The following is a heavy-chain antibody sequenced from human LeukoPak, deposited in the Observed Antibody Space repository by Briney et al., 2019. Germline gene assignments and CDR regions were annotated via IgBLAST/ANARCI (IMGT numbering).Heavy chain of an antibody. CDR3: ARELIVADAFDI. CDR1: GYTFTSYY. CDR2: INPSGGST. D-gene: IGHD6-25*01. J-gene: IGHJ3*02. V-gene: IGHV1-46*01. Sequence: ASVKVSCKASGYTFTSYYIHWVRQAPGQGLEWMGIINPSGGSTSYAQKFQGRVTMTRDMSTSTVYMELSSLRSEDTAVYYCARELIVADAFDIWGQGTMVTVSS.